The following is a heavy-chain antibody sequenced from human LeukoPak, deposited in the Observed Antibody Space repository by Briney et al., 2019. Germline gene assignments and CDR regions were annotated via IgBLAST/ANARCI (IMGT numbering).Heavy chain of an antibody. CDR1: GFTFSTYG. J-gene: IGHJ4*02. CDR2: IWYDGSNK. CDR3: ARDFYGDFSKFDY. Sequence: PGWSLSLSCEASGFTFSTYGMHWVRQAPGKGLEWAAVIWYDGSNKYYADSVKGRFTISRDNSKNTLYLQMNSLSAEDTAVYYCARDFYGDFSKFDYWGQGTLVTVSS. D-gene: IGHD4-17*01. V-gene: IGHV3-33*01.